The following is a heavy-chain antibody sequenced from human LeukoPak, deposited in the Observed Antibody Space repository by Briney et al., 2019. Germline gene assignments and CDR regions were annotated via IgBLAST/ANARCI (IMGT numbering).Heavy chain of an antibody. V-gene: IGHV4-34*01. J-gene: IGHJ4*02. CDR3: ARGWANYYDSSGYLDY. Sequence: SETLSLTCAVYGGSFSGYYWSWIRQPPGKGLEWIGEINHSGSTNYNPSLKSRVTISVDTSKNQLSLKLSSVTAADTAVYYCARGWANYYDSSGYLDYWGQGTLVTVSS. CDR2: INHSGST. CDR1: GGSFSGYY. D-gene: IGHD3-22*01.